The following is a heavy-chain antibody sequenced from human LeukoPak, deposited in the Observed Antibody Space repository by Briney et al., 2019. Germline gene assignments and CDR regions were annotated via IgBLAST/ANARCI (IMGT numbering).Heavy chain of an antibody. J-gene: IGHJ4*02. V-gene: IGHV3-30-3*01. CDR3: AREGGYSYGDLLDY. CDR2: ISYDGSNK. D-gene: IGHD5-18*01. CDR1: GFTFSSYA. Sequence: GGSLRLSCAASGFTFSSYAMHWVRQAPGKGLEWVTIISYDGSNKYYADSVKGRFTISRDNAKNSLYLQMNSLRAEDTAVYYCAREGGYSYGDLLDYWGQGTLVTVSS.